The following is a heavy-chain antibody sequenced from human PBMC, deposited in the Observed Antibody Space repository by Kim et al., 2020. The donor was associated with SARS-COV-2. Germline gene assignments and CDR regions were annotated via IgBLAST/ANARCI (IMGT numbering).Heavy chain of an antibody. V-gene: IGHV4-39*01. J-gene: IGHJ5*01. D-gene: IGHD2-2*01. Sequence: SETLALTCTVSGGSITNNHYYWGWIRQPPGKGLEWIGSIYYTGSTYYNPSLRSRVTISIDTSKNHFALNLNSVTAADTALYYCASLTSGWFAYWGQGALVTVSS. CDR1: GGSITNNHYY. CDR2: IYYTGST. CDR3: ASLTSGWFAY.